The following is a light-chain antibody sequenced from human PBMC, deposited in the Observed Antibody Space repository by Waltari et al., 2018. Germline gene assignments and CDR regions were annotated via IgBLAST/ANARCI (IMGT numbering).Light chain of an antibody. CDR3: MQPLQTLIT. CDR1: QSLLHSNGYKY. CDR2: LGS. V-gene: IGKV2-28*01. J-gene: IGKJ5*01. Sequence: DIVMTQSPLSLPVAPGEPASIPCRSSQSLLHSNGYKYWDWYLQKPGQSPQLLIYLGSHRASGVPDRFSGSGSGTDFSLKISRVEAEDVGIYYCMQPLQTLITFGQGTRLEIK.